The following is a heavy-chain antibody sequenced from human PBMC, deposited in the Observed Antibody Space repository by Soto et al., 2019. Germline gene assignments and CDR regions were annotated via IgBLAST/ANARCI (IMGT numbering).Heavy chain of an antibody. CDR3: AKDHRTDGRYDLDY. CDR1: GFSFGIYA. J-gene: IGHJ4*02. Sequence: EVQLLESGGALVQPGGSLRLSCVASGFSFGIYAMNWVRQAPGKGLEWVSVIVGNGGGIYYADSVKGRFTISRDNSKDTLYLQMTSLRAEDTAVYYCAKDHRTDGRYDLDYWGQGTLVIVSS. CDR2: IVGNGGGI. D-gene: IGHD5-12*01. V-gene: IGHV3-23*01.